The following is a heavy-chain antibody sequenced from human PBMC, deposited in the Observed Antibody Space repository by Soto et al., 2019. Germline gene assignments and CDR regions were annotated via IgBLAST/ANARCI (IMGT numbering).Heavy chain of an antibody. V-gene: IGHV1-3*01. CDR1: GYTFTSYA. CDR3: ARDNRYYGSGTDYYYYYYMDV. D-gene: IGHD3-10*01. J-gene: IGHJ6*03. CDR2: INAGNGNT. Sequence: ASVKVSCKASGYTFTSYAMHWVRQAPGQRLEWMGWINAGNGNTKYSQKFQGRVTITRDTSASTAYMELSSLRSEDTAVYYCARDNRYYGSGTDYYYYYYMDVWGKGTTVTVSS.